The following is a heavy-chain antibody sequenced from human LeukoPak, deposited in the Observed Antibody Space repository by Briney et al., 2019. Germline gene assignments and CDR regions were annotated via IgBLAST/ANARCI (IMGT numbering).Heavy chain of an antibody. CDR2: ISASGGGT. CDR3: AKEVVSGTFYYYGMDV. J-gene: IGHJ6*02. CDR1: GFTFSSYT. Sequence: GGSLRLSCAASGFTFSSYTMTWVRQAPGKGLEWVSSISASGGGTYYADSVKGRLTISRDNSKNTLYLQMHSLRAEDTAIYYCAKEVVSGTFYYYGMDVWGQGTTVTVSS. D-gene: IGHD2-2*01. V-gene: IGHV3-23*01.